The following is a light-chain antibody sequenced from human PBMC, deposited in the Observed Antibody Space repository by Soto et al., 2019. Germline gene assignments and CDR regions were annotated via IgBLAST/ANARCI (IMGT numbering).Light chain of an antibody. CDR3: QQYYIYPPT. V-gene: IGKV1-8*01. CDR2: AAS. Sequence: AIRMTQSASAFSASTGDRVTITCRASQSIGTYLAWYQQIPGRAPKLLIFAASTLQRGVPSRFSGSGSGTDFTLTISCLQSEDFATSYCQQYYIYPPTFGGGTKVDIK. J-gene: IGKJ4*01. CDR1: QSIGTY.